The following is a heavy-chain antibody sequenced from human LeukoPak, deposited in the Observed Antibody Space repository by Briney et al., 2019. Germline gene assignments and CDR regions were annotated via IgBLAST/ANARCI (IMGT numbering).Heavy chain of an antibody. CDR2: IIPIFGTA. D-gene: IGHD6-6*01. Sequence: SVKVSCKASGGTFSSYAISWVRQAPGQGLEWMGGIIPIFGTANYAQKFQGRVTITTDESTSTAYMELSSLRSEDTAVYYCARVGGQLVSHFDYWGQGTLVTVSS. J-gene: IGHJ4*02. CDR3: ARVGGQLVSHFDY. CDR1: GGTFSSYA. V-gene: IGHV1-69*05.